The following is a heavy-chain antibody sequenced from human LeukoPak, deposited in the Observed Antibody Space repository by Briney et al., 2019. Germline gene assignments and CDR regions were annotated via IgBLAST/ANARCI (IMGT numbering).Heavy chain of an antibody. CDR1: GYTFTSYA. J-gene: IGHJ5*02. Sequence: ASVKVSCKASGYTFTSYAMNWVRQAPGQGLEWMGWINTNTGNPTYAQGFTGRFVFSLDTSVSTAYLQISSLKAEDTAVYYCARERRVRCSGGSCSFPNWFDPWGQGTLVTVSS. CDR3: ARERRVRCSGGSCSFPNWFDP. D-gene: IGHD2-15*01. V-gene: IGHV7-4-1*02. CDR2: INTNTGNP.